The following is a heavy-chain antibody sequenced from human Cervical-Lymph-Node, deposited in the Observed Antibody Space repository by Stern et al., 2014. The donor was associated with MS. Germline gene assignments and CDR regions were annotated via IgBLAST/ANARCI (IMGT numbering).Heavy chain of an antibody. CDR2: VSYTGST. J-gene: IGHJ2*01. CDR3: AKRAPYDRGYFDL. CDR1: GGSISTQY. Sequence: QVQLQESGPGLVKPSETLSLTCSVSGGSISTQYLSWIRQPPGKGLEWIGYVSYTGSTTYNPSLKSRVTISIDTSKTQFSLKLSSVTAADTAVYYCAKRAPYDRGYFDLWGRGTLVTVSS. V-gene: IGHV4-59*11. D-gene: IGHD5-12*01.